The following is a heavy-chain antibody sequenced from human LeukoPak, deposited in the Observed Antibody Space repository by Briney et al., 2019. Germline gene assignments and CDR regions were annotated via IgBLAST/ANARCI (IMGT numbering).Heavy chain of an antibody. V-gene: IGHV4-30-4*08. Sequence: TSQTLSLTCTVSGGSISSGDYYWSWIRQPPGKGLEWIGYIYYSGSTYYNPSLKSRVTISVDTSKNQFSLKLSSVTAADTAVYCCARVIVGATFDYWGQGTLVTVSS. CDR2: IYYSGST. CDR3: ARVIVGATFDY. J-gene: IGHJ4*02. CDR1: GGSISSGDYY. D-gene: IGHD1-26*01.